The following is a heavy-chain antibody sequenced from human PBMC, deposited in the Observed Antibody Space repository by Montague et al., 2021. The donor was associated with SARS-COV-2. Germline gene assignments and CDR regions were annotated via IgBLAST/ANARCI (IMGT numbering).Heavy chain of an antibody. CDR2: INSDGSST. CDR3: ARSIGDFWSGYEDYYSAMGV. V-gene: IGHV3-74*01. Sequence: SLRLSCAASGFTFRSYWMHWVRQAPGKGLVWVSRINSDGSSTGCADSVKGRFTISRDNAKNTLYLQMNSLRAEDTAVYYCARSIGDFWSGYEDYYSAMGVWGQGTTVTVSS. D-gene: IGHD3-3*01. CDR1: GFTFRSYW. J-gene: IGHJ6*02.